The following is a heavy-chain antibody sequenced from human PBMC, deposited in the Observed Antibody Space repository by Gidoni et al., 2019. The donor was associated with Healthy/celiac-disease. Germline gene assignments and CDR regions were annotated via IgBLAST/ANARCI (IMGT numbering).Heavy chain of an antibody. CDR3: AKDPWRGQWLVLSREGYFDY. CDR2: ISGSGGST. Sequence: EVQLLESGGGLVQPGGSLRLSCAASGFTFSSYAMTWVRQAPGKGLEWVSAISGSGGSTYYADSVKGRFTISRDNSKNTLYLQMNSLRAEDTAVYYCAKDPWRGQWLVLSREGYFDYWGQGTLVTVSS. J-gene: IGHJ4*02. V-gene: IGHV3-23*01. D-gene: IGHD6-19*01. CDR1: GFTFSSYA.